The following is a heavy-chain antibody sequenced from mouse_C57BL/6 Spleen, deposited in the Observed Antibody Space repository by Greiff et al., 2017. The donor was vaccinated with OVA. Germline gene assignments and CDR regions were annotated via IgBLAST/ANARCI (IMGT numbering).Heavy chain of an antibody. Sequence: VQLQQPGAELVTPGASVTLSCKASGYTFPRYWLHWVKPMPLQGLDWLGMIHPNRGSTNYNETFNSKATLTVDKSSSKAYMQLSILTSEDSAVYYCARSWGTVVAPYYYAMDYWGQGTSVTVSS. D-gene: IGHD1-1*01. V-gene: IGHV1-64*01. CDR2: IHPNRGST. CDR3: ARSWGTVVAPYYYAMDY. J-gene: IGHJ4*01. CDR1: GYTFPRYW.